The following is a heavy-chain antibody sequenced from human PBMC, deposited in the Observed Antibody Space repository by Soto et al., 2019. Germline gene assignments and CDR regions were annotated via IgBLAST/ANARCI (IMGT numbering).Heavy chain of an antibody. V-gene: IGHV4-39*07. J-gene: IGHJ4*02. CDR2: IYYSGST. D-gene: IGHD2-15*01. CDR1: GGSISSSSYY. CDR3: ARVSRSPTPVAGRHFDY. Sequence: SETLSLTCTVSGGSISSSSYYWGWIRQPPGKGLEWIGSIYYSGSTYYNPSLKSRVTISVDTSKNQFSLKLSSVTAADTAVYYCARVSRSPTPVAGRHFDYWGQGTLVTVSS.